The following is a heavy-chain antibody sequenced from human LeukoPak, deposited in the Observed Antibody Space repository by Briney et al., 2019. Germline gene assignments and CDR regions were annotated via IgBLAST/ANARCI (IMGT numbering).Heavy chain of an antibody. CDR3: ANEIRPNDY. CDR1: EVDFSSHA. D-gene: IGHD4-17*01. J-gene: IGHJ4*02. Sequence: QAGGSLRLSCAASEVDFSSHAMTWVRQAPGKGLEWVSAISISGSKTYYADSVKGRFTISRDNSKNTLYLQMNSLRAEDTAVYYCANEIRPNDYWGQGTQVTVSS. V-gene: IGHV3-23*01. CDR2: ISISGSKT.